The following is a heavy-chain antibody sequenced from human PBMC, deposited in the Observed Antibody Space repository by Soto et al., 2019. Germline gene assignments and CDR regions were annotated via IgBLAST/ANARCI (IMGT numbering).Heavy chain of an antibody. V-gene: IGHV4-31*02. D-gene: IGHD1-26*01. Sequence: TLSLTCSVSGASTVSDYHWTGIRQPPGKGLEWMGYIFNSGTTFYNPSLTSRLSISMDTSGNHFSLELRSVTAADTAVYYCALALGPTTRLDYWGQGTLVTVSS. J-gene: IGHJ4*02. CDR3: ALALGPTTRLDY. CDR1: GASTVSDYH. CDR2: IFNSGTT.